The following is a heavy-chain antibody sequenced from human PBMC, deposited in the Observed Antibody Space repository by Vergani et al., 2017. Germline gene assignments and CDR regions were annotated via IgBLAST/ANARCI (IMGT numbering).Heavy chain of an antibody. V-gene: IGHV3-66*01. Sequence: EVQLVESGGGLVQPGGSLRLSCAASGFTVSCNYMSWVRQAPGKGLEWVSVIYSGGSTYYADSVKGRFTISRDNSKNTLYLQMNSLRAEDTAVYYCARDQRYSGSPRLDYWGQGTLVTVSS. CDR1: GFTVSCNY. J-gene: IGHJ4*02. CDR2: IYSGGST. CDR3: ARDQRYSGSPRLDY. D-gene: IGHD1-26*01.